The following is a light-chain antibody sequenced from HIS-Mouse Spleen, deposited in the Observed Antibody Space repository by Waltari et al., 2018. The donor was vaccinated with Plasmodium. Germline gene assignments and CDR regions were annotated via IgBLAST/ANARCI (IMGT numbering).Light chain of an antibody. Sequence: QSALTQPRSVSGSPGQAVTISCTGPSRDVGGYNSVPWYHQPPGKAHKLMIYDVSKRPSGVPDRFSGSKSGNTASLTISGLQAEDEADYYCCSYAGSYTFVFGTGTKVTVL. CDR1: SRDVGGYNS. V-gene: IGLV2-11*01. CDR2: DVS. J-gene: IGLJ1*01. CDR3: CSYAGSYTFV.